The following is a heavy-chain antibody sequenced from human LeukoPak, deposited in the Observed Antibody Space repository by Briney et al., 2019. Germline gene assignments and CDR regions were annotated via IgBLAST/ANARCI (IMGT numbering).Heavy chain of an antibody. CDR2: IYYSGST. J-gene: IGHJ4*02. V-gene: IGHV4-59*08. CDR1: GGSISSYY. Sequence: SETLSLTCTVSGGSISSYYWSWIRQPPGKGLEWIGYIYYSGSTNYNPSLKSRVTISVDTSKNQFSLKLSSVTAADTAVYYCARFRRDGYNAGASFDYWGQGTLVTVSS. D-gene: IGHD5-24*01. CDR3: ARFRRDGYNAGASFDY.